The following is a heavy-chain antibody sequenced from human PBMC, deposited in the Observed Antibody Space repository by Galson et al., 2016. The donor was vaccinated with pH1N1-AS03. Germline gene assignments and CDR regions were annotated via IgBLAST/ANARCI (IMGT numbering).Heavy chain of an antibody. CDR2: ISGSRDRI. CDR3: AREQKGTRGWYTVDY. Sequence: SLRLSCAASGFTFSDYAMSWVRLAPGKGLEWVSAISGSRDRIYYIDAVKGRFTTSRDNFTNILYLQMNSLRAEDTAVYFCAREQKGTRGWYTVDYWGQGTVVTVSS. J-gene: IGHJ4*02. CDR1: GFTFSDYA. V-gene: IGHV3-23*01. D-gene: IGHD6-19*01.